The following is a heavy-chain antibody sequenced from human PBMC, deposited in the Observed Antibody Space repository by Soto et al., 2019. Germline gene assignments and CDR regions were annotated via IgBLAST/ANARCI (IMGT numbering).Heavy chain of an antibody. CDR2: ISAYNGNT. V-gene: IGHV1-18*01. CDR1: GYTFTSYG. CDR3: ARYYYGSGLGFYYGMDV. J-gene: IGHJ6*02. Sequence: GASVKVSCKASGYTFTSYGISWVRQAPGQGLEWMGWISAYNGNTNYAQKLQGRVTMTTDTSTSTAYMELRSLRSDDTAVYYCARYYYGSGLGFYYGMDVWGQGTTVTVSS. D-gene: IGHD3-10*01.